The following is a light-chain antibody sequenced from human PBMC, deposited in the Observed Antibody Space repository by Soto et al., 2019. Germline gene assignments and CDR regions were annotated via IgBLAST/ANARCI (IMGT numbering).Light chain of an antibody. Sequence: EIVLTQSTGSLSLSPGHRATLSCRASQSVDTTFFAWYQKKPGQAPRLLIYGASKRATGIPDRFSGSGSGTDFTLIISRLEPEDFAVYYCQQYMSSVTFGQGTKVEIK. CDR3: QQYMSSVT. CDR1: QSVDTTF. CDR2: GAS. J-gene: IGKJ1*01. V-gene: IGKV3-20*01.